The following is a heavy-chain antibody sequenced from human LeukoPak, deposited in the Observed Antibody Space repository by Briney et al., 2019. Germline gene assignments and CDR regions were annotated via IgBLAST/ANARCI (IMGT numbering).Heavy chain of an antibody. J-gene: IGHJ5*02. CDR3: ARVDGWAYSGYDAFAFLRAP. D-gene: IGHD5-12*01. Sequence: SETLSLTCAVYGGSFSGYYWSWIRQPPGKGLEWIGRVSHTGSTDYNPSLRSRVIVSVDTSKDQFSLKLSSVTAADTAVYYCARVDGWAYSGYDAFAFLRAPWGQGTLVTVSS. CDR1: GGSFSGYY. V-gene: IGHV4-34*01. CDR2: VSHTGST.